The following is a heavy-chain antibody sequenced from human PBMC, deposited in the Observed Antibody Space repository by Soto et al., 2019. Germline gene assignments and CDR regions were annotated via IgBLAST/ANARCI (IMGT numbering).Heavy chain of an antibody. Sequence: ESMKISFQCSGYSFTSYWISWVRQIPGKGLEWMGRIDPSDSYTNYSPSFQGHVTISADKSVSTAYLQWSSLKASDTAMYYCARQSCSSTSCYLHGMDVWGQGTTVTVSS. CDR1: GYSFTSYW. V-gene: IGHV5-10-1*01. J-gene: IGHJ6*02. CDR3: ARQSCSSTSCYLHGMDV. CDR2: IDPSDSYT. D-gene: IGHD2-2*01.